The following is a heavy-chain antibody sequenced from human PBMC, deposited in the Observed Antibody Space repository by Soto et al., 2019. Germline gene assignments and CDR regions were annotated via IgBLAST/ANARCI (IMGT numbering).Heavy chain of an antibody. D-gene: IGHD4-17*01. CDR3: AREHDYGDYGAFDI. CDR1: GFTFSSYG. Sequence: GGSLRLSCAASGFTFSSYGMHWVRQAPGKGLEWVAVIWYDGSNKYHADSVKGRFTISRDNSKNTLYLQMNSLRAEDTAVYYCAREHDYGDYGAFDIWGQGTMVTVSS. V-gene: IGHV3-33*01. CDR2: IWYDGSNK. J-gene: IGHJ3*02.